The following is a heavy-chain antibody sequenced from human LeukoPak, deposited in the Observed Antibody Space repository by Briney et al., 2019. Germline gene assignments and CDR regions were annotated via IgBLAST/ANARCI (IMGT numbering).Heavy chain of an antibody. J-gene: IGHJ6*02. Sequence: GGSLRLSCAASGFTVSSNYMSWVRQAPGKGLEWVSVIYSGGSTYYADSVKGRFTISRDNSKNTLYLQMNSLRAEDTAVYCCARDILRYFDWPLPRGGHYYYYGMDVWGQGTTVTVSS. D-gene: IGHD3-9*01. CDR3: ARDILRYFDWPLPRGGHYYYYGMDV. CDR2: IYSGGST. V-gene: IGHV3-53*01. CDR1: GFTVSSNY.